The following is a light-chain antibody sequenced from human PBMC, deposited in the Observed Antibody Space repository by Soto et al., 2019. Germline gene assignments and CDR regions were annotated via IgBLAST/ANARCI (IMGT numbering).Light chain of an antibody. J-gene: IGKJ1*01. CDR1: QRVGRN. V-gene: IGKV3-15*01. Sequence: EIVMTQYPATLSVSPGERATLSCMASQRVGRNLAWYQQKPCQAPRLLIYDASTRATGIPDRFSGSGSETEFTLTISSLQSEDYAIYYCQQYNNWPPWTFGQGTKVDIK. CDR3: QQYNNWPPWT. CDR2: DAS.